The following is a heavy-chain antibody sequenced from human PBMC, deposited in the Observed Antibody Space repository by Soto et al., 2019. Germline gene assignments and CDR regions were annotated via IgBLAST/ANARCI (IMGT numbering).Heavy chain of an antibody. J-gene: IGHJ6*02. CDR3: ARGVENIVVVLDVFGYYGMDV. CDR1: GYSFTSYV. Sequence: GASVKVSCKASGYSFTSYVIYWVRQAPGQRLEWMGWISAGNGNTKSSQKFQARVTITSDTSASTAYMELSSLRSEDTAVYFCARGVENIVVVLDVFGYYGMDVWGQGTTVTVSS. CDR2: ISAGNGNT. V-gene: IGHV1-3*01. D-gene: IGHD2-2*01.